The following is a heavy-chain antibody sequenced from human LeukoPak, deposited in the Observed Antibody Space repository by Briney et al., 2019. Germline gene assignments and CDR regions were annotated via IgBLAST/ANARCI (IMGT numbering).Heavy chain of an antibody. Sequence: GGSLRLSCAASGFTFDDYAMHWVRQAPGKGLEWVSLISGDGGSTYYADSVKGRFTISRDNAKNSLYLQMNSLRVEDTAVYYCVREEGYWGQGTLVTVSS. CDR3: VREEGY. CDR1: GFTFDDYA. J-gene: IGHJ4*02. V-gene: IGHV3-43*02. CDR2: ISGDGGST.